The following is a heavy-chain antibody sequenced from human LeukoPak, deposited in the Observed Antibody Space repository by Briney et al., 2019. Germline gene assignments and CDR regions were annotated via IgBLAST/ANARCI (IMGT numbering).Heavy chain of an antibody. CDR3: VKGSTYFYDSSGCYLDY. V-gene: IGHV3-64D*06. J-gene: IGHJ4*02. CDR2: ISSNGGST. Sequence: PGGSLRLSCSASGLTFSSYSMHWVRQAPVKGLEYVSAISSNGGSTYYADSVKGRFTISRDNSKNTLYLQMSSLRPEDTAVYYCVKGSTYFYDSSGCYLDYWGQGTLVTVSS. CDR1: GLTFSSYS. D-gene: IGHD3-22*01.